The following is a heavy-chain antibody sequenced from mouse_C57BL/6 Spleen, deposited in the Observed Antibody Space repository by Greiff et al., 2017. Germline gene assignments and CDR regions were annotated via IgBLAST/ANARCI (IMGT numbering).Heavy chain of an antibody. CDR2: ISSGGSYT. V-gene: IGHV5-6*02. Sequence: DVMLVESGGDLVKPGGSLKLSCAASGFTFSSYGMSWVRQTPDKRLEWVATISSGGSYTYYPDSVKGRFTISRDNAKNTLYLQMSSLKSEDTAMYYCASHYGTPYFDYWGQGTTLTVAS. J-gene: IGHJ2*01. CDR3: ASHYGTPYFDY. CDR1: GFTFSSYG. D-gene: IGHD1-1*02.